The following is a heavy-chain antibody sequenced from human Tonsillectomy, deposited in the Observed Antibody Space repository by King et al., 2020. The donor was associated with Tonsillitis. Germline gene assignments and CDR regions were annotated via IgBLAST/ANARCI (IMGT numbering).Heavy chain of an antibody. Sequence: VQLVESGGGLVKPGGSLRLSCAASGFTFSDYFMTWIRQAPGKGLEWVSYISGSVRSIDYADSVRGRLTISRENAKNSLYLQMNSLRDEDTDVYFCASGRLGGNSDYLYMDVWGKGTTVTVSS. CDR3: ASGRLGGNSDYLYMDV. J-gene: IGHJ6*03. CDR2: ISGSVRSI. D-gene: IGHD4-23*01. CDR1: GFTFSDYF. V-gene: IGHV3-11*01.